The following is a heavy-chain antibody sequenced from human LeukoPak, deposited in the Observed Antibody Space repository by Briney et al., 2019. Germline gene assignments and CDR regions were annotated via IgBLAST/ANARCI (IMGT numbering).Heavy chain of an antibody. CDR2: ISSSSSYI. CDR1: GFTFSSYA. Sequence: GGSLRLSCAASGFTFSSYAMHWVRQAPGKGLEWVSSISSSSSYIYYADSVKGRFTISRDNAKNSLYLQMNSLRAEDTAVYYCAREKSSIAAFDYWGQGTLVTVSS. CDR3: AREKSSIAAFDY. D-gene: IGHD6-13*01. J-gene: IGHJ4*02. V-gene: IGHV3-21*01.